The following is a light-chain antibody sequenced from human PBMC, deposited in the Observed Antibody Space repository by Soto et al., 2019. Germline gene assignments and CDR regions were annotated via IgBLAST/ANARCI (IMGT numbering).Light chain of an antibody. CDR3: QTWGTGIPWV. CDR1: SGHSSYA. J-gene: IGLJ3*02. CDR2: LNSDGSH. V-gene: IGLV4-69*01. Sequence: QTVVTQSPSASASLGASVKLTCTLSSGHSSYAIAWHQQQPEKGPRYLMKLNSDGSHSKGDGIPDRFSGSSSGAERYLTSSSLPSEDEADYYCQTWGTGIPWVFGGGTKVTVL.